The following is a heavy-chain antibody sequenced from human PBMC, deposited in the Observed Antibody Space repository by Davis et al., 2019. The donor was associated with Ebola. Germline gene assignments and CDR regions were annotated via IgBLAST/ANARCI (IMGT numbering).Heavy chain of an antibody. CDR1: GDLFSGYY. Sequence: MPGGSLRLSCAVYGDLFSGYYWTWIRQPPGKGLEWIGEINRRGSTNYNPSLKSRVTMSIDTSRNQFSLKLNSVTAADTAVYYCARVDIVTTNWFDPWGQGTLVTVSA. J-gene: IGHJ5*02. V-gene: IGHV4-34*01. CDR3: ARVDIVTTNWFDP. D-gene: IGHD4-11*01. CDR2: INRRGST.